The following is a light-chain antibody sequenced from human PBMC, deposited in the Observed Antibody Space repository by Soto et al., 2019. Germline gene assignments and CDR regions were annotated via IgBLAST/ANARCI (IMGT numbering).Light chain of an antibody. CDR1: QSVSFTY. V-gene: IGKV3-20*01. J-gene: IGKJ1*01. Sequence: EIVLTQSPGTLSLSPGERATLSCRATQSVSFTYIAWYQQKPGQAPRLLIYGASSRATGIPDRFSGSGSGTDFALTISRLEPEDFAVYYCQQYHTSPWTFGQGTKVDI. CDR3: QQYHTSPWT. CDR2: GAS.